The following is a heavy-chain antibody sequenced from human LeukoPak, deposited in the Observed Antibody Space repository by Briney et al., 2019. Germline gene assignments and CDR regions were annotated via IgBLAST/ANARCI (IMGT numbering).Heavy chain of an antibody. Sequence: ASVKVSCKVSGYTLTELSMHWVRQAPGKGLEWMGGFDPEDGETIYAQKFQGRVTMTEDTSTDTAYMELSSLRSEDTAVYYCATDTDRELDFDYWGQGTLVTVSS. CDR1: GYTLTELS. CDR3: ATDTDRELDFDY. J-gene: IGHJ4*02. D-gene: IGHD1-26*01. CDR2: FDPEDGET. V-gene: IGHV1-24*01.